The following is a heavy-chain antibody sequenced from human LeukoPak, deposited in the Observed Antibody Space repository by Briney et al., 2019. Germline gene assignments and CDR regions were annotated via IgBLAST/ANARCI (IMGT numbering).Heavy chain of an antibody. CDR1: GYTLTSYG. CDR3: ARLPCSGGSCYSSSPAGYYYMDV. D-gene: IGHD2-15*01. J-gene: IGHJ6*03. V-gene: IGHV1-18*01. CDR2: ISAYNGNT. Sequence: ASVKVSCKASGYTLTSYGISWVRQAPGQGLEWMGWISAYNGNTGYAQKLQGRVTMTTDSSTSTAYMELRSLRSDDTAVYYCARLPCSGGSCYSSSPAGYYYMDVWGKGTTVTISS.